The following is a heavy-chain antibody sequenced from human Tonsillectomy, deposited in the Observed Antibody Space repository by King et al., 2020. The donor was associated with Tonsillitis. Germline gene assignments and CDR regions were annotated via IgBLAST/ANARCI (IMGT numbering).Heavy chain of an antibody. V-gene: IGHV1-46*03. J-gene: IGHJ6*02. CDR3: AKVGSTSHYGMDV. Sequence: QLVQSGAEVKKPGASVKVSCKASGYTFTSYYMHWVRQAPGQGLEWMGIINPSGGSTSYAQKFQGRVTLTRDTSTSTVYMELSSLRSEDTGVYYCAKVGSTSHYGMDVWGQGTTVTVSS. CDR1: GYTFTSYY. D-gene: IGHD2-2*01. CDR2: INPSGGST.